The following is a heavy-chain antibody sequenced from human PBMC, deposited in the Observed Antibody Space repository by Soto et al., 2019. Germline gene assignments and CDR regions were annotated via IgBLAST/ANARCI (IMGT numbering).Heavy chain of an antibody. J-gene: IGHJ6*02. CDR1: GYTFTRYA. D-gene: IGHD2-8*02. Sequence: QVQLVQSGAEVKKPGASVKVSCKASGYTFTRYAMHWVRQAPGQRLEWMGWINAGNGNTKYSQKFQGRVTITRDTSASTAYMELSSLRSEDTAVYYCATGGGVGFGDYTTGGMDVWGQGTTVTVSS. V-gene: IGHV1-3*01. CDR3: ATGGGVGFGDYTTGGMDV. CDR2: INAGNGNT.